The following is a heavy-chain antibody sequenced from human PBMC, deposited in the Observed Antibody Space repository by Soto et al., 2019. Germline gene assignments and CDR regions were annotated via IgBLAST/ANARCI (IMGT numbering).Heavy chain of an antibody. CDR1: GFTFSDHY. D-gene: IGHD3-10*01. CDR3: TVSGSGIEFGAA. J-gene: IGHJ4*02. CDR2: SKNKADSYTT. Sequence: EVQLVESGGGLVQPGGSLRLSCAASGFTFSDHYMDWVRQAPGKGLEWVGRSKNKADSYTTEYAASVKGRFTISRDGPKNSLFLRMTSLKTEDTAVYYCTVSGSGIEFGAAWGQGIVVTVSS. V-gene: IGHV3-72*01.